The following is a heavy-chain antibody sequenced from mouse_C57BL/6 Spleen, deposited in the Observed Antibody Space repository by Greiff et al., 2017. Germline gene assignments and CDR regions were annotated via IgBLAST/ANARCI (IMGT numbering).Heavy chain of an antibody. Sequence: VQLQQSGPGLVQPSQSLSITCTVSGFSLTSYGVHWVRQSPGKGLEWLGVIWSGGSTDYNAAVISRLSISKDNSKSQVFFKMNSLQADDTAIYYCAKIYDGYGYFDVWGTGTTVTVSS. J-gene: IGHJ1*03. D-gene: IGHD2-3*01. CDR1: GFSLTSYG. V-gene: IGHV2-2*01. CDR3: AKIYDGYGYFDV. CDR2: IWSGGST.